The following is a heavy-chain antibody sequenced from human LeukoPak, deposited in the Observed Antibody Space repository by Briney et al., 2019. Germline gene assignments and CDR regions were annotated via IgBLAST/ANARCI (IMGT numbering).Heavy chain of an antibody. J-gene: IGHJ5*02. CDR3: ARVGVVNGWFDP. Sequence: SETLSLTCAVYGGSFSGYYWSWIRQPPGKGLEWIGEINHSGSTNYNPSLKSRVTISVDTSKNQFSLKLSSVTAADTAVYYCARVGVVNGWFDPWGQGTLVTVSS. CDR2: INHSGST. CDR1: GGSFSGYY. D-gene: IGHD3-3*01. V-gene: IGHV4-34*01.